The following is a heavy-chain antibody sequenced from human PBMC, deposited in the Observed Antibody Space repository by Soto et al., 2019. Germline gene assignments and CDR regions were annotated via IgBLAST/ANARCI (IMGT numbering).Heavy chain of an antibody. J-gene: IGHJ4*02. V-gene: IGHV3-9*01. CDR1: GFTFDDYA. Sequence: EVQLEESGGALVQPGRSLRRSCAASGFTFDDYAMYWVRQVLGKGLEWVSSNSWNSGNIGYADTLKGRFTTSRDNAENSLYLQKNSVRHEDTALYYCVRSKCGYSYGTPFDYWGQGTLVPVSS. CDR2: NSWNSGNI. CDR3: VRSKCGYSYGTPFDY. D-gene: IGHD5-18*01.